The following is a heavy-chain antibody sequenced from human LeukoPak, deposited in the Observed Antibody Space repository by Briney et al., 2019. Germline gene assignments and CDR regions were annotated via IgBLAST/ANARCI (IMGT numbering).Heavy chain of an antibody. CDR2: ISYDGSNK. Sequence: PGRSLTLSCAASGFTFSSYGMHWVRPAPGKGLVWVAVISYDGSNKYYADSVKGRFTISRDNSKNTLYLQMNSLRAEDTAVYYCANHPDYYDSSGPLGYWGQGTLVTVSS. V-gene: IGHV3-30*18. CDR3: ANHPDYYDSSGPLGY. D-gene: IGHD3-22*01. CDR1: GFTFSSYG. J-gene: IGHJ4*02.